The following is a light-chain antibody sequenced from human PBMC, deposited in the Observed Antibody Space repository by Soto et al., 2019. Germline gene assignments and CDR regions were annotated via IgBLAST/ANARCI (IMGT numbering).Light chain of an antibody. J-gene: IGKJ5*01. Sequence: EIVLTQSPGTLSLSPGERATLSCRARQSVTSSNLAWYQQRPGQAPRLVIYGASSRATDMPDRFSGSGSGTDFTLTISRLEPEDFAVYYWQHYDYSSITVGQGTRLEIK. V-gene: IGKV3-20*01. CDR3: QHYDYSSIT. CDR2: GAS. CDR1: QSVTSSN.